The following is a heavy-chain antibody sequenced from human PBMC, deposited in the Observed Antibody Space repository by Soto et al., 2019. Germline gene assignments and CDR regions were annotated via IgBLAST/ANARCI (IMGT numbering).Heavy chain of an antibody. CDR2: IYYSGST. CDR1: GGSISSSSYY. Sequence: QLQLQESGPGLVKPSETLSLTCTVSGGSISSSSYYWGWIRQPPGKGLEWIGSIYYSGSTYYNPSLKSRVTISVDTSKNQFSLKLSSVTAADTAVYYCARREATVTPDAFDIWGQGTMVTVSS. CDR3: ARREATVTPDAFDI. V-gene: IGHV4-39*01. D-gene: IGHD4-17*01. J-gene: IGHJ3*02.